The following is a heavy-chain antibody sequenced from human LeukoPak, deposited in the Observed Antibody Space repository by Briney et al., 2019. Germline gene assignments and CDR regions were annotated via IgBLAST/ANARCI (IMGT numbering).Heavy chain of an antibody. Sequence: GGSLRLSCAASGFTFSSYEMNWVRQAPGKGLEWVSYISSSGSTIYYADSVKGRFTISRDNAKNSLYLQMNSLRAEDTAVYYCARVISSSLYYYGMDVWGKGTAVTVSS. CDR3: ARVISSSLYYYGMDV. J-gene: IGHJ6*04. D-gene: IGHD6-13*01. CDR1: GFTFSSYE. V-gene: IGHV3-48*03. CDR2: ISSSGSTI.